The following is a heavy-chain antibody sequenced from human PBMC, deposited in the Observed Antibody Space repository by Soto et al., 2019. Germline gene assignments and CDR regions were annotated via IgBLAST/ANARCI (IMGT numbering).Heavy chain of an antibody. CDR3: EKDKGGGYYYGSGSAGRYFDY. D-gene: IGHD3-10*01. J-gene: IGHJ4*02. V-gene: IGHV3-9*01. CDR1: GFTFDDYA. Sequence: EVQLVESGGGLVQPGRSLRLSCAASGFTFDDYAMHWVRQAPGKGLEWVSGISWNSGSIGYADSVKGRFTISRDNAKNSLYQKMNSLRAEDTALYYCEKDKGGGYYYGSGSAGRYFDYWGQGTLVTVSS. CDR2: ISWNSGSI.